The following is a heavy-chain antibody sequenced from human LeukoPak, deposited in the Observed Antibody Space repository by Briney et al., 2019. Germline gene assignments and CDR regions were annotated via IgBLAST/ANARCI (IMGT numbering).Heavy chain of an antibody. V-gene: IGHV3-20*04. Sequence: GGSLRLSCAASGFTFSIYAMSWVRQAPGKGLEWVSGISWNSGSIGYADSVKGRFTISRDNAKNSLYLQMNSLRAEDTAVYFCVRDRGGGNWLDYWGQGTLVTVSS. CDR3: VRDRGGGNWLDY. J-gene: IGHJ4*02. CDR2: ISWNSGSI. CDR1: GFTFSIYA. D-gene: IGHD1-20*01.